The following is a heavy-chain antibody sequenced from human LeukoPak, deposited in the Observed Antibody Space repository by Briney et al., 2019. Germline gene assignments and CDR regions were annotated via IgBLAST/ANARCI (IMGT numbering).Heavy chain of an antibody. CDR1: GYTFTGYY. CDR3: ARDGVTTGGFGFDY. CDR2: INPNSGGT. D-gene: IGHD4-17*01. J-gene: IGHJ4*02. V-gene: IGHV1-2*02. Sequence: GASVKVSRKASGYTFTGYYMHWVRQAPGQGLEWMGWINPNSGGTNYAQKFQGRVTMTRDMSTSTVYMELSSLRSEDTAVYYCARDGVTTGGFGFDYWGQGTLVTVSS.